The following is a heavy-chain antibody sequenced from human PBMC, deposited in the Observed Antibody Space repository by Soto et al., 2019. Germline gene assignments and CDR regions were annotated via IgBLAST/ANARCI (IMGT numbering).Heavy chain of an antibody. D-gene: IGHD2-15*01. V-gene: IGHV3-53*01. Sequence: GGSLRLSCAASEFTVSSSYMSWVRQAPGKGLEWVSIIYSGGNTYYADFVKGRFTISRDNSKNTLYLEMNSLRAEDTAVYYCARDSVAGGYYYYYGLDVWGQGTTVTVSS. CDR3: ARDSVAGGYYYYYGLDV. CDR1: EFTVSSSY. J-gene: IGHJ6*02. CDR2: IYSGGNT.